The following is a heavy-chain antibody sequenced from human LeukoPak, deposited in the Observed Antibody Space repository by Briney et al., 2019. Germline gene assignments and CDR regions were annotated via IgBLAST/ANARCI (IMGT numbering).Heavy chain of an antibody. CDR1: GFTFDDYA. CDR2: ISWNSGSI. CDR3: AKGYASTVTTLGAFDY. D-gene: IGHD4-17*01. J-gene: IGHJ4*02. Sequence: GGSLRLSCAASGFTFDDYAMHWVRQAPGKGLEWVSGISWNSGSIGYADSVKGRFTISRDNAKNSLYLQMNSLRAEDMALYYCAKGYASTVTTLGAFDYWGQGTLVTVSS. V-gene: IGHV3-9*03.